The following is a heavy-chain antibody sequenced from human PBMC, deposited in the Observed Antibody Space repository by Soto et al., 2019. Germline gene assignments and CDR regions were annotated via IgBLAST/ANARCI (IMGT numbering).Heavy chain of an antibody. D-gene: IGHD4-17*01. CDR1: GFSFSAYW. CDR3: AGATVGAFDY. Sequence: PGGSLRLSCAASGFSFSAYWMHWVRQAPGRGLVWISHINSDGTITRYADSVKGRFTISRDSARNTLYLQMSSLRAEDTAVYYCAGATVGAFDYWGQGALVTVSS. CDR2: INSDGTIT. J-gene: IGHJ4*02. V-gene: IGHV3-74*01.